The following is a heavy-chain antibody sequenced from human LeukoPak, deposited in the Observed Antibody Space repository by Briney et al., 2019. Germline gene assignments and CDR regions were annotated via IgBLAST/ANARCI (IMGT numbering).Heavy chain of an antibody. J-gene: IGHJ4*02. V-gene: IGHV4-4*07. CDR2: IYTSGST. Sequence: SETLSLTCTVSDGSISSYYWSWIRQPAGKGLEWIGRIYTSGSTNYNPSLKSRVTMSVDTSKNQFSLKLSSVTAADTAVYYCARGKFRLRGTCFDYWGQGTLVTVSS. D-gene: IGHD1-1*01. CDR1: DGSISSYY. CDR3: ARGKFRLRGTCFDY.